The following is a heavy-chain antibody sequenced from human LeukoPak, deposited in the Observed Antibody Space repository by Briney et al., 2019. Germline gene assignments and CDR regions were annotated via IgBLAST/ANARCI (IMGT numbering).Heavy chain of an antibody. CDR1: GGSISSYY. Sequence: PSETLSLTCTVSGGSISSYYWSWIRQPPGKGLEWIGYIYYSGSTNYNPSLKSRVTISVDTAENQFSLKLSSVTAAGPAVYYCVRYEMCVCCLCSSGRLFDPWGQGTLVTVSS. CDR3: VRYEMCVCCLCSSGRLFDP. V-gene: IGHV4-59*08. J-gene: IGHJ5*02. CDR2: IYYSGST. D-gene: IGHD3-16*01.